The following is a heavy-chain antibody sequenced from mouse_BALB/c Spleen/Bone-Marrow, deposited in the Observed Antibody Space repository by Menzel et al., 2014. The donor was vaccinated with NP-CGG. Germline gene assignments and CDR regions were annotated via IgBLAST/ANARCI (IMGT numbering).Heavy chain of an antibody. CDR3: VLRWFAY. Sequence: DVKLVESGGGLVKPGESLKLSCAASGFTFSDYYMYWVRQTPEKRLEWVATISDGGSYTYYPDSVKGRFTISRDNAKNNLYLQMSSLKSEDTAMYYCVLRWFAYWGQGTLVTVSA. CDR1: GFTFSDYY. CDR2: ISDGGSYT. V-gene: IGHV5-4*02. D-gene: IGHD1-1*01. J-gene: IGHJ3*01.